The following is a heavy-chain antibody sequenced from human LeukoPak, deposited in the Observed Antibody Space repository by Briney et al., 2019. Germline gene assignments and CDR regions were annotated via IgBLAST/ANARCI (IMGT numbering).Heavy chain of an antibody. D-gene: IGHD5-24*01. CDR2: INPNSGDT. CDR1: GYTFTGYY. Sequence: SVKISCKASGYTFTGYYMHWVRQAPGQGLEWMVWINPNSGDTNYAQKFQGRVTMTRETSISTSYMELSRLRSCNTAGYYGASQDGFQKDAFYIWGQGAMGTVSS. J-gene: IGHJ3*02. V-gene: IGHV1-2*02. CDR3: ASQDGFQKDAFYI.